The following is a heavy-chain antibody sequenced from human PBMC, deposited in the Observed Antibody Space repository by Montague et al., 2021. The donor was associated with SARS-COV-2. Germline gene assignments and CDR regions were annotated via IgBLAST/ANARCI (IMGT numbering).Heavy chain of an antibody. V-gene: IGHV4-59*01. CDR1: GGWNRNDD. CDR2: MYYSEST. D-gene: IGHD3-3*01. Sequence: SETLSLTCTRPGGWNRNDDWKCTRLYSRKRLKWYAYMYYSESTKYNPSLKSRATISVDTSKNQFSLTLSSMTAADTAVYYCARARGGTIFGVIGAYYGMDIWGQGTSVTVS. CDR3: ARARGGTIFGVIGAYYGMDI. J-gene: IGHJ6*02.